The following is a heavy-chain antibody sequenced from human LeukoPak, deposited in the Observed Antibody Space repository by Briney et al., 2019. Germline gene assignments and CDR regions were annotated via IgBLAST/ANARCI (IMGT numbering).Heavy chain of an antibody. Sequence: RLGGSLRLSCAASGFTFGDYGMSWVRQAPGKGLEWVSGLNWNGDNTGYADSVKGRFTISRDNAKNSLYLQMNSLRAEDTALYYCAREVRGVTGGAFDIWGQGTVVTVSS. D-gene: IGHD3-10*01. CDR3: AREVRGVTGGAFDI. CDR1: GFTFGDYG. V-gene: IGHV3-20*04. J-gene: IGHJ3*02. CDR2: LNWNGDNT.